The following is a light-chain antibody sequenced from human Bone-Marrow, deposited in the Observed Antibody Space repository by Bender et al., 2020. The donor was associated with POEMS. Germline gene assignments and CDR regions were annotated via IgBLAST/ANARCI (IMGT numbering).Light chain of an antibody. CDR2: QDN. J-gene: IGLJ2*01. CDR1: KLGDKY. CDR3: QAWVSSTVAVV. Sequence: SYELIQPPSASVSPGQTASITCSGDKLGDKYTCCYQQKPVQPPALVIYQDNMRPSGVSERRFGSNSGNTAALPISGAQAMDEADYYCQAWVSSTVAVVFGGGTKLTVL. V-gene: IGLV3-1*01.